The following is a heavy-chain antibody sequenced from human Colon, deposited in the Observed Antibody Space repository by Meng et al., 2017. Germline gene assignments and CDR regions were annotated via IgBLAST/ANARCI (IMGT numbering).Heavy chain of an antibody. CDR2: INHSGST. V-gene: IGHV4-34*01. CDR1: GGSFSGYY. J-gene: IGHJ5*02. CDR3: ARGRYSGYLP. Sequence: QLQLQQGGGGLLKPSGTLSLTCAVYGGSFSGYYWSWIRQPPGKGLEWIGEINHSGSTNYNPSLKSRVTISVDTSKNQFSLKLSSVTAADTAVYYCARGRYSGYLPWGQGTLVTVSS. D-gene: IGHD5-12*01.